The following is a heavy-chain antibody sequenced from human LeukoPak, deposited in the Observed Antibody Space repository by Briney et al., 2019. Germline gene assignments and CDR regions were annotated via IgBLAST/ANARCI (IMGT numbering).Heavy chain of an antibody. J-gene: IGHJ6*03. CDR3: ARTTMVRGTYYMDV. D-gene: IGHD3-10*01. CDR2: IYNSGST. V-gene: IGHV4-59*01. Sequence: SETLSLTCTVSGGSISSYYWSWIRQPPGKGLEWIGYIYNSGSTNYNPSLKSRVTISLDTSKNQVSLKLSSVTAADTAVYYCARTTMVRGTYYMDVWGKGTTVTISS. CDR1: GGSISSYY.